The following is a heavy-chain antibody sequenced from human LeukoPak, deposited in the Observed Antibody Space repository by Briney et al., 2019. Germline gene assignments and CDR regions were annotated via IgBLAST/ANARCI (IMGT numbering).Heavy chain of an antibody. CDR1: GGSVSSGSYY. V-gene: IGHV4-61*01. D-gene: IGHD2-21*02. CDR3: ARVRRFCGGDCYSLGYFDY. Sequence: SETLSLTCTVSGGSVSSGSYYWSWIRQPPGKGLEWIGYIYYSGSTNYNPSLKSRVTISVDTSKNQFSLKLSSVTAADTAVYYCARVRRFCGGDCYSLGYFDYWGQGTLVTVSS. CDR2: IYYSGST. J-gene: IGHJ4*02.